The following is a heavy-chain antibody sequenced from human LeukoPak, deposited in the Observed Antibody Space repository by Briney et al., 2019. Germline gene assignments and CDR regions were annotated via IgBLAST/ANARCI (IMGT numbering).Heavy chain of an antibody. CDR2: INPSGGTT. D-gene: IGHD6-19*01. CDR1: GYTFTSNA. J-gene: IGHJ4*02. CDR3: ARFAVHRRLTVAGQFGLDY. Sequence: ASVKVSCKASGYTFTSNAMNWVRQAPGQGLEWMGIINPSGGTTNYAQKFKGRVTMTRDTSTSTVYMELSSLRSEDTAVYYCARFAVHRRLTVAGQFGLDYWGQGTLVTVSS. V-gene: IGHV1-46*01.